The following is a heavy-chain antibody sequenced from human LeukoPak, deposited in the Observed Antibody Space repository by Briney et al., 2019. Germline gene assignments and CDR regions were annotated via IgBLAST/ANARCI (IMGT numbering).Heavy chain of an antibody. D-gene: IGHD3/OR15-3a*01. V-gene: IGHV4-39*07. CDR2: IYHSGST. J-gene: IGHJ4*02. CDR3: ARSTTRTGPAHY. Sequence: SETLSLTCTVSGGSISSSSYYWGWIRQPPGKGLEWIGSIYHSGSTYYNPSLKSRVTISVDTSKNQFSLKLNSVTAADTAVYYCARSTTRTGPAHYWGQGTLVTVSS. CDR1: GGSISSSSYY.